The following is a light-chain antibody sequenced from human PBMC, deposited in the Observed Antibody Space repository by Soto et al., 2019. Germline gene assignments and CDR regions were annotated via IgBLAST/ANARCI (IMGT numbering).Light chain of an antibody. V-gene: IGKV3-11*01. CDR2: DAS. J-gene: IGKJ4*01. CDR1: QSISKY. Sequence: EIVVTQSPATLSFSPGERATLSCRASQSISKYLAWYQQKPGQAPRLLIYDASIGATGIPARFSGSGSGTDFTLTISSLEPEDFAVYYCQQRSNWRGTFGGGTKVEIK. CDR3: QQRSNWRGT.